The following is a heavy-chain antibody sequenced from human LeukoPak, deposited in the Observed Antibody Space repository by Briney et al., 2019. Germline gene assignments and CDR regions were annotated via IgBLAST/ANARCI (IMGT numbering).Heavy chain of an antibody. Sequence: SETLSLTCAVYGGSFSGYYWSWLRQPPGKGLEWIGEINHSGSTNYNPSLKSRVTISVDTSKNQFSLKLSSVTAADTAVYYCARGGVVAAAGTLGNWFDPWGQGTLVTVSS. J-gene: IGHJ5*02. CDR1: GGSFSGYY. D-gene: IGHD6-13*01. V-gene: IGHV4-34*01. CDR3: ARGGVVAAAGTLGNWFDP. CDR2: INHSGST.